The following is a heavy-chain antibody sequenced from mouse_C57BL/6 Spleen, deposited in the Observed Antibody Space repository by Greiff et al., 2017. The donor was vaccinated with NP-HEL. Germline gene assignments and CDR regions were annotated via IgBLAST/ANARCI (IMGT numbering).Heavy chain of an antibody. CDR1: GYTFTEYT. CDR3: AKQRWLPEWDYYAMDY. J-gene: IGHJ4*01. Sequence: VQLQQSGAELVKPGASVKLSCKASGYTFTEYTIHWVKQRSGQGLEWIGWFYPGSGSIKYNEKFKDKATLTADKSSSTVYMELSRLTSEDSAVYFCAKQRWLPEWDYYAMDYWGQGTSVTVSS. CDR2: FYPGSGSI. V-gene: IGHV1-62-2*01. D-gene: IGHD2-3*01.